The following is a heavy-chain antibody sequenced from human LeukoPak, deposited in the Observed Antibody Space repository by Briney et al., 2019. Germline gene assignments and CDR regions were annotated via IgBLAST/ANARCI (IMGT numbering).Heavy chain of an antibody. Sequence: GGSLRLSCAASGFTFSSYDMHWVRQATGKGLEWVSAIGTAGDTYYPGSAKGRFTISRDNAKNSLYLQMNSLRAEDTAVYYCAELGITMIGGVWGKGTTVTISS. V-gene: IGHV3-13*01. J-gene: IGHJ6*04. CDR2: IGTAGDT. CDR3: AELGITMIGGV. D-gene: IGHD3-10*02. CDR1: GFTFSSYD.